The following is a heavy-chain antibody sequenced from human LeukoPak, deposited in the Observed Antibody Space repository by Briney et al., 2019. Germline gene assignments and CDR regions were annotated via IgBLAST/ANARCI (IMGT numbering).Heavy chain of an antibody. CDR1: GFTFSNAW. CDR2: IKSKTDGGTT. CDR3: TAPLRFLEWSKHYYGMDV. V-gene: IGHV3-15*07. Sequence: PGGSLRLSCAASGFTFSNAWMNWVRRAPGKGLEWVGRIKSKTDGGTTDYAAPVKGRFTISRDDSKNTLYLQMNSLKTEDIAVYYCTAPLRFLEWSKHYYGMDVWGQGTTVTVSS. J-gene: IGHJ6*02. D-gene: IGHD3-3*01.